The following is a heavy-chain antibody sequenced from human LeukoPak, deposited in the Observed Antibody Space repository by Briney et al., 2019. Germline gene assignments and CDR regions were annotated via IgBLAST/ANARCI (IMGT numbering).Heavy chain of an antibody. CDR2: IIPILGIA. V-gene: IGHV1-69*04. D-gene: IGHD6-19*01. CDR1: GGTFSSYA. CDR3: ARDVYSSGWYTAYYFDY. J-gene: IGHJ4*02. Sequence: SVKVSCKASGGTFSSYAISWVRQAPGQGLEWMGRIIPILGIANYAQKLQGRVTMTTDTSTSTAYMELRSLRSDDTAVYYCARDVYSSGWYTAYYFDYWGQGTLVTVSS.